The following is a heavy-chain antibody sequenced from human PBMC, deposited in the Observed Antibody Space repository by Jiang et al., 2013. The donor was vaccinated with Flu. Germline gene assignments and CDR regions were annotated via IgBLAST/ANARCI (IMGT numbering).Heavy chain of an antibody. J-gene: IGHJ4*02. CDR3: AHSWYGGSTVTDLFDY. Sequence: KPTQTLTLTCTFSGFSLSTSGVGVGWIRQPPGKALEWLALIYWNDDKRYSPSLKSRLTITKDTSKNQVVLTMTNMDPVDTATYYCAHSWYGGSTVTDLFDYWGQGTLVTVSS. V-gene: IGHV2-5*01. CDR2: IYWNDDK. D-gene: IGHD4-17*01. CDR1: GFSLSTSGVG.